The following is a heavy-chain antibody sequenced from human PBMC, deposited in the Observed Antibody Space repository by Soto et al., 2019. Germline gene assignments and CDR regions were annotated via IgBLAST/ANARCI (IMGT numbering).Heavy chain of an antibody. D-gene: IGHD2-15*01. CDR2: ISGSGGTT. CDR1: GFTFSTYA. V-gene: IGHV3-23*01. CDR3: ANDREDIGMVDAFDI. J-gene: IGHJ3*02. Sequence: EVHLLESGGGFVQPGGSLRLSCAASGFTFSTYAMTWVRQGPGKGLEYLSAISGSGGTTYYPDSVKGRFTISRDNSTNALYLHMSSLRAKDTAVSYCANDREDIGMVDAFDIWGQGTMVTVSS.